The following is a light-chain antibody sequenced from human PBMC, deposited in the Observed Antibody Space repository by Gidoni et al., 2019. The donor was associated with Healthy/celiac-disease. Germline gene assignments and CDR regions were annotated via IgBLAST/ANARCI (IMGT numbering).Light chain of an antibody. CDR1: QSVSSY. CDR2: DAS. CDR3: QQRSNWPPSLT. Sequence: IVLTQSPATLSLSPGGRATLSCRASQSVSSYLAWYQQKPGQAPRLLIYDASNRATGIPARFSGSGSGTDVTLTISSLEPEDFAVYYCQQRSNWPPSLTFGGGTKVEIK. V-gene: IGKV3-11*01. J-gene: IGKJ4*01.